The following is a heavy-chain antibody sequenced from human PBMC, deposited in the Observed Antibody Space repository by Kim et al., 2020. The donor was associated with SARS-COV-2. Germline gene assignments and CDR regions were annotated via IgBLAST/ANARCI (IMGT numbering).Heavy chain of an antibody. Sequence: GGSLRLSCAASGFMFSDSAMHWVRQASGKGLEWVGRIRNKANSYATTYGVSVKGRFTISRDDSKNTAYLQMNSLKTEDSAVYYCSRGPPYTESYWDAFDIWGQGTVVTVSS. D-gene: IGHD1-26*01. CDR1: GFMFSDSA. CDR2: IRNKANSYAT. V-gene: IGHV3-73*01. CDR3: SRGPPYTESYWDAFDI. J-gene: IGHJ3*02.